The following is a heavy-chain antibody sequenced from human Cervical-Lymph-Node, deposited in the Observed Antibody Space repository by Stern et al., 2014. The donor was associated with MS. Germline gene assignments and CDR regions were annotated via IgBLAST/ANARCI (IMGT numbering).Heavy chain of an antibody. Sequence: VQLVESGAEVKKPGSSVKVSCKASGGTFSNYATSWVRQAPGDGLEWMGGVVPLFGKPNYAQKCQGRVTITADESTSTAYMGLSSLRSEDTAVYYCASPLTATSVPFGYYGMDVWGQGTTVTVSA. D-gene: IGHD4-17*01. CDR1: GGTFSNYA. CDR2: VVPLFGKP. V-gene: IGHV1-69*01. CDR3: ASPLTATSVPFGYYGMDV. J-gene: IGHJ6*01.